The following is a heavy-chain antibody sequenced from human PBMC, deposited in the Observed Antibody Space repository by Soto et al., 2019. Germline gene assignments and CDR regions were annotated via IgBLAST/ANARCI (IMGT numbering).Heavy chain of an antibody. D-gene: IGHD5-18*01. CDR1: GGSFSSYH. V-gene: IGHV4-34*01. CDR3: ARGYDTALAPIF. Sequence: LSLTCAVYGGSFSSYHWSWIRQTPGKGLEWIGEINHLTTTNYNPSLKSRVIISLDTPKNQFSLKLSSVTAADTAVYYCARGYDTALAPIFWGQGILVTVSS. J-gene: IGHJ4*02. CDR2: INHLTTT.